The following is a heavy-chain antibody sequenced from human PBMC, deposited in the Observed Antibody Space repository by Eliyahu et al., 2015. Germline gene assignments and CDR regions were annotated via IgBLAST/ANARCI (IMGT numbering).Heavy chain of an antibody. Sequence: EVQLVESGGGLVQPGGSLRLSCAASGFXFXXYWMSWXRQAPGKGLEWVANIKQDGREKYYVDSVKGRFTISRDNAKNSLYLQMNSLRAEDTAVYYCARDVPGYSGYDGLFDYWGQGTLVTVSS. CDR2: IKQDGREK. V-gene: IGHV3-7*01. J-gene: IGHJ4*02. CDR1: GFXFXXYW. D-gene: IGHD5-12*01. CDR3: ARDVPGYSGYDGLFDY.